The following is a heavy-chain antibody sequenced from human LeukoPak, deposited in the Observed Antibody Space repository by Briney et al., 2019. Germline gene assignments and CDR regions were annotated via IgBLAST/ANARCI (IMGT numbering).Heavy chain of an antibody. Sequence: GASVKVSCKASGYTFTSYGIGWVRQAPGQGLEWMGWISAYNGNTNYAQKLQGRVTMTTDTSTSTAYMELRSLRSDDTAVYYCARVPVYDFWSGYFGYWGQGTLVTVSS. V-gene: IGHV1-18*01. CDR1: GYTFTSYG. D-gene: IGHD3-3*01. J-gene: IGHJ4*02. CDR2: ISAYNGNT. CDR3: ARVPVYDFWSGYFGY.